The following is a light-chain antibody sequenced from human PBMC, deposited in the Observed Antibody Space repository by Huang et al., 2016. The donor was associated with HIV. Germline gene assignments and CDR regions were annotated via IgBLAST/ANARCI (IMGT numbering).Light chain of an antibody. CDR3: QQRNSWPPLT. Sequence: EIVLTQSPATLSLSPGERATLSCRASESVSGYLAWYQQRPGQPPRLLIYDASSRATGIPARFSCSGSGTDFTLSISNLEPEDFAIYYCQQRNSWPPLTFGGGTRVEIK. V-gene: IGKV3-11*01. CDR2: DAS. CDR1: ESVSGY. J-gene: IGKJ4*01.